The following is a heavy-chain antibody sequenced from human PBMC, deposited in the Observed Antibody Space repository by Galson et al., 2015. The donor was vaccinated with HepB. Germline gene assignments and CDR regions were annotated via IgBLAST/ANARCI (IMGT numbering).Heavy chain of an antibody. CDR1: GYSFTSYW. CDR2: IYPGDSDT. CDR3: ARQVAGSGSYYGAFDI. D-gene: IGHD3-10*01. J-gene: IGHJ3*02. Sequence: QSGAEVKKPGESLKISCKGSGYSFTSYWIGWVRQMPGKGLEWMGIIYPGDSDTRYSPSFQGQVTISADKSISTAYLQWSSLKASDTAMYYCARQVAGSGSYYGAFDIWGQGTMVTVSS. V-gene: IGHV5-51*01.